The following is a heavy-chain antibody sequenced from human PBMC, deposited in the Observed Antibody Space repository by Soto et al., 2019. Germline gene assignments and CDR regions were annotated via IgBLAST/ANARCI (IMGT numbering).Heavy chain of an antibody. CDR1: GGSISSGGYY. D-gene: IGHD1-7*01. CDR2: IYYSGST. CDR3: ARLGYWNYGSYWFDP. Sequence: PSETLSLTCTVSGGSISSGGYYWSWIRQHPGKGLEWIGYIYYSGSTYYNPSLKSRVTISVDTSKNQFSLKLSSVTAADTAVYYCARLGYWNYGSYWFDPWGQGTLVTVSS. J-gene: IGHJ5*02. V-gene: IGHV4-31*03.